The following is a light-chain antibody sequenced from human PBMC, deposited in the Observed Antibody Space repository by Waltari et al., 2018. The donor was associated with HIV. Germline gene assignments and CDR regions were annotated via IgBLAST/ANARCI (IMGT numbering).Light chain of an antibody. CDR1: GSNIGSNY. V-gene: IGLV1-47*01. Sequence: QSVLTQPPSASGTPGQRVTISCSGSGSNIGSNYVYWYQQVPGTAPKVLIYRNNQRPSGVPDRFSGSKSGTSASLAISGLRSDEEADYYCAAWDDSLSGRVFGGGTKLTVL. CDR2: RNN. CDR3: AAWDDSLSGRV. J-gene: IGLJ3*02.